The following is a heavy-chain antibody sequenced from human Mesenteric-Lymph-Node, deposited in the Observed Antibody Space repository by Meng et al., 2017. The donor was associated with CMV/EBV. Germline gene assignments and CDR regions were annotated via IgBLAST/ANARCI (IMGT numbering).Heavy chain of an antibody. J-gene: IGHJ4*02. D-gene: IGHD3-22*01. V-gene: IGHV3-30*02. CDR1: GFTFSSYG. CDR3: AKDPKAASSGYF. Sequence: GGSLRLSCAASGFTFSSYGMHWVRQAPGKGLEWVAFIRYDGSNKYYADSVKGRFTISRDNSKNTLYLQMNSLRAEDTALYHCAKDPKAASSGYFWSQGTLVTVSS. CDR2: IRYDGSNK.